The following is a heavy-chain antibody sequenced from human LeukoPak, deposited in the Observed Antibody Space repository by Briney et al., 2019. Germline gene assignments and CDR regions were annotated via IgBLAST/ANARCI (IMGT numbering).Heavy chain of an antibody. CDR1: GYTFTCYY. D-gene: IGHD6-19*01. J-gene: IGHJ4*02. Sequence: ASVKVSCKASGYTFTCYYMHWVRQAPGQGLEWMGWVNPNSGGTNYAQKFQGRVTMTRDTSISTAYMELSRLRSDDTAVYYCAREGYSSGKDHGGTDHWGQGTLVTVSS. CDR3: AREGYSSGKDHGGTDH. CDR2: VNPNSGGT. V-gene: IGHV1-2*02.